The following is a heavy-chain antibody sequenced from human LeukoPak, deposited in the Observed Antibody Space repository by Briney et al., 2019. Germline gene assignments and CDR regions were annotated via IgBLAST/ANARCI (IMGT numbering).Heavy chain of an antibody. CDR2: ISYDGTNK. D-gene: IGHD2-15*01. CDR3: ASRRTASQWSDY. CDR1: GFTFSSYG. J-gene: IGHJ4*02. Sequence: GGSLRLSCAASGFTFSSYGMHWVRQAPGKGLEWVAVISYDGTNKYYADSVRGRFTISRDNSKNTLYLQMNSLRAEDTAVYYCASRRTASQWSDYWGQGTLVTVSS. V-gene: IGHV3-30*03.